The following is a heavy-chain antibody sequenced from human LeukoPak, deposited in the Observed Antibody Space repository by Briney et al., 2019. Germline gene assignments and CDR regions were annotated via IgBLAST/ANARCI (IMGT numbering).Heavy chain of an antibody. D-gene: IGHD6-13*01. Sequence: PETLSLTCTVSGNSIGSYYWNWIRQPPGKGLEWIAYIHYSGSTNYDPSLKSRVTISIDTSKNQFSLKVTSVTAADTAVYYCARGGGDSSSSQDFDYWGQGILVTVSS. V-gene: IGHV4-59*01. CDR3: ARGGGDSSSSQDFDY. CDR2: IHYSGST. CDR1: GNSIGSYY. J-gene: IGHJ4*02.